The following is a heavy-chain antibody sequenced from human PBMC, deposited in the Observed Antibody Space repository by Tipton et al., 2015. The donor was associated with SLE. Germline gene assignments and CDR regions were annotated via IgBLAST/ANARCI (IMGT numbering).Heavy chain of an antibody. J-gene: IGHJ6*03. Sequence: SLRLSCAASGFTFSSYGMHWVRQAPGKGLEWVAFIRYDGSNKYFADSVKGRFTISRDSSNNALYLQMNSLSAEDTAVYYCAKGEAYYYYNMDVWGKGTTVTVSS. V-gene: IGHV3-30*02. CDR1: GFTFSSYG. CDR3: AKGEAYYYYNMDV. CDR2: IRYDGSNK.